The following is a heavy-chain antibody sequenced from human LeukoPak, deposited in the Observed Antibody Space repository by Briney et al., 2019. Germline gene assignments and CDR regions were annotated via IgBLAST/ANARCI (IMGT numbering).Heavy chain of an antibody. J-gene: IGHJ3*02. Sequence: ASVKVSCKASGGTFSSYAISWVRQAPGQGLEWMGGIIPIFGTANYAQKFQGRVTITADESTSTAYMELSSLRSEDTAVYYCARLIYPYYYDSSGPPFDIWGQGTMDTVSS. CDR1: GGTFSSYA. CDR3: ARLIYPYYYDSSGPPFDI. D-gene: IGHD3-22*01. CDR2: IIPIFGTA. V-gene: IGHV1-69*13.